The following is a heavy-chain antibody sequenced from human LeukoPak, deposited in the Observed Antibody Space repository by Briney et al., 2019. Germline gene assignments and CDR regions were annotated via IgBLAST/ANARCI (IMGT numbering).Heavy chain of an antibody. CDR1: GGSFSGYY. V-gene: IGHV4-34*01. D-gene: IGHD6-19*01. Sequence: PSETLSLTCAVYGGSFSGYYWSWIRQPPGKGLEWIGEINHSGSTNYNPSLKSRVTISVDTSKNQFSLKLSSVTAADTAVYYCARGDLTVAGTSWFDPWGQGTLVTVSS. CDR2: INHSGST. J-gene: IGHJ5*02. CDR3: ARGDLTVAGTSWFDP.